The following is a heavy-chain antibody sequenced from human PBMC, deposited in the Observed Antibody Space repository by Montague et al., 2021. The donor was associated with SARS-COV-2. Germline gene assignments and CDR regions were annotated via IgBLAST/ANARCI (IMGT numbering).Heavy chain of an antibody. J-gene: IGHJ4*02. CDR2: IYYSGST. Sequence: SETLSLTCAVYGGSFSGHYWSWIRQPPGKGLEWIGSIYYSGSTYXNPSLKSRVTISVDTSKNQFSLKLSSVTAADTAVYYCAREGGWLSRGSYYFDYWGQGTLVTVSS. V-gene: IGHV4-34*01. D-gene: IGHD3-22*01. CDR3: AREGGWLSRGSYYFDY. CDR1: GGSFSGHY.